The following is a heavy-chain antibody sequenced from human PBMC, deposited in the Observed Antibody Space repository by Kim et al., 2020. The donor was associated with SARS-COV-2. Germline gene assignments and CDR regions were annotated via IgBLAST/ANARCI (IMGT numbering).Heavy chain of an antibody. J-gene: IGHJ4*02. Sequence: YADAVKGRLPTSRYNAKNSLYLEMNSLRAEDTAVYYCARGVRGVISYFDYWGQGTLVTVSS. CDR3: ARGVRGVISYFDY. V-gene: IGHV3-21*01. D-gene: IGHD3-10*02.